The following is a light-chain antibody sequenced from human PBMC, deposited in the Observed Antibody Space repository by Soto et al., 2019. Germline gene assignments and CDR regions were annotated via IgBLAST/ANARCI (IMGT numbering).Light chain of an antibody. J-gene: IGLJ1*01. CDR3: QSYDSSLRGYV. CDR2: GNS. CDR1: SSNIGAGYD. Sequence: QLVLTQPPSVSGAPGQRVTISCTGSSSNIGAGYDVHWYQQLPGTAPKLLIYGNSNRPSGVPDRFSGSKSGTSASLAITGLQAADEADYYCQSYDSSLRGYVSGPGTTLTVL. V-gene: IGLV1-40*01.